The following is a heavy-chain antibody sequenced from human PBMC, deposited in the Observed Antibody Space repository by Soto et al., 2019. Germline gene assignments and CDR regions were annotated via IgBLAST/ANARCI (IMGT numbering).Heavy chain of an antibody. CDR3: ATVATNSYNWLDP. D-gene: IGHD5-12*01. Sequence: EVQLVESGGTLVQPGGSLRLSCAASGCTFNTYWMHWVRQAPGKGLVWVSRINSDGTKTTYADSVKGRFTISRDNAKNTVYLQMNSLRAEDTAMYYCATVATNSYNWLDPWGQGTLVTVSS. V-gene: IGHV3-74*01. J-gene: IGHJ5*02. CDR2: INSDGTKT. CDR1: GCTFNTYW.